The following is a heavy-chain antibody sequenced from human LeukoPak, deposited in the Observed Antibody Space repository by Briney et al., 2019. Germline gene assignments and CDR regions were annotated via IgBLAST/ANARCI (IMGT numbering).Heavy chain of an antibody. Sequence: PGGSLRLSCAASGFTFSSYGMHWVRQARGKGLEWVAVISYDGSNKYYADSVKGRFTISRDNSKNTLYLQMNSLRAEDTAVYYCATTEAGSTSYFDYWGQGTLVTVSS. CDR2: ISYDGSNK. D-gene: IGHD6-25*01. J-gene: IGHJ4*02. CDR1: GFTFSSYG. CDR3: ATTEAGSTSYFDY. V-gene: IGHV3-30*03.